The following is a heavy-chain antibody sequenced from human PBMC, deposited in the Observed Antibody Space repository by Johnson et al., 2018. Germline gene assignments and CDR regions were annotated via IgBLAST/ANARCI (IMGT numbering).Heavy chain of an antibody. CDR1: GFPFDDYA. CDR2: ISWNSGSI. J-gene: IGHJ6*02. V-gene: IGHV3-9*01. D-gene: IGHD1-14*01. CDR3: AKDYKVGYYYYGMDG. Sequence: QLVASGGGLVQPGRSLSXSCAASGFPFDDYAMHWVRQAPGKGLELVSGISWNSGSIGYADPVKGRFTISSANAKNSLYLQMNSLRAEDTALYYCAKDYKVGYYYYGMDGWGQGTTVTVSS.